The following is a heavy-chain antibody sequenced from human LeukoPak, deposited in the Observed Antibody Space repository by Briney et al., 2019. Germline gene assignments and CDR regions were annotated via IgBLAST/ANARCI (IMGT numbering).Heavy chain of an antibody. Sequence: GGSLRLSCAASGFNFSIYAMHWVRQAPGKGLEYVSGITSNGDSTYYGNSVKGRFTISRDNSKNTLYLQMGSLRPEDMAVYYCARGWLQLDYWGHGTLVTVSS. CDR1: GFNFSIYA. CDR3: ARGWLQLDY. V-gene: IGHV3-64*01. CDR2: ITSNGDST. J-gene: IGHJ4*01. D-gene: IGHD5-24*01.